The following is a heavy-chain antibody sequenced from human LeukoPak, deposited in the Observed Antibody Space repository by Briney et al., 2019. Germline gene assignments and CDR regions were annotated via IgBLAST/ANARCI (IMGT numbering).Heavy chain of an antibody. CDR2: IYYSGST. D-gene: IGHD6-6*01. Sequence: SQTLSLTSTVSGGSISSGGYYWSWIRQHPGKGLEWIGYIYYSGSTYYNPSLKSRVTISVDTSKNQFSLKLSSVTAADTAVYYCARERYSSSPYYYYYYGMDVWGQGTTVTVSS. J-gene: IGHJ6*02. V-gene: IGHV4-31*03. CDR1: GGSISSGGYY. CDR3: ARERYSSSPYYYYYYGMDV.